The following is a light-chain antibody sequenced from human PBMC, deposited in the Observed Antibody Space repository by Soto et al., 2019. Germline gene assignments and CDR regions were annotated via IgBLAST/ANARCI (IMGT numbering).Light chain of an antibody. CDR2: RNN. CDR3: AAWDDSLSGVV. J-gene: IGLJ3*02. CDR1: SSNIGSNY. V-gene: IGLV1-47*01. Sequence: QSVLTQPPSASGTPGQRVTISCSGSSSNIGSNYVYWYQQLPGKAPKLLIYRNNQLPSGVPDRLSGSKSGTSASLASSGLRSEDEANYYCAAWDDSLSGVVFGGGTKLTVL.